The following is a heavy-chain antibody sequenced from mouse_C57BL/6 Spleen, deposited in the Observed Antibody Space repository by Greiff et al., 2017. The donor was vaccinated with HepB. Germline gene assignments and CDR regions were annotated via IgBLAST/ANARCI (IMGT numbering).Heavy chain of an antibody. J-gene: IGHJ3*01. D-gene: IGHD2-2*01. CDR1: GYTFTSYW. V-gene: IGHV1-50*01. CDR3: ARSTMVTTPAWFAY. CDR2: IDPSDSYT. Sequence: QVQLQQPGAELVKPGASVKLSCKASGYTFTSYWMQWVKQRPGQGLEWIGEIDPSDSYTNYNQKFKGKATLTVDTSSSTAYMQLSSLTSEDSAVYYCARSTMVTTPAWFAYWGQGTLVTVSA.